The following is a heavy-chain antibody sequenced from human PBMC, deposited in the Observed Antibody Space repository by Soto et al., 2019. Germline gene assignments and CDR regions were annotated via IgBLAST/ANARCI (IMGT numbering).Heavy chain of an antibody. D-gene: IGHD3-22*01. V-gene: IGHV3-74*01. CDR3: ARDSYYDSLDY. CDR2: INSDGSST. Sequence: GGSLRLSCAASGFTFSSYWMHWVRQAPGKGLVWVPRINSDGSSTSYADSVKGRFTISRDNAKNTLYLQMNSLRAEDTAVYYCARDSYYDSLDYWGQGTLVTVSS. CDR1: GFTFSSYW. J-gene: IGHJ4*02.